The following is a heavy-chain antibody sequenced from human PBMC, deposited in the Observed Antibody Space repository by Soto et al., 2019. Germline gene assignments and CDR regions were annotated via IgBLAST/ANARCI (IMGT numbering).Heavy chain of an antibody. CDR1: GGSIGSYY. J-gene: IGHJ6*02. CDR2: VYYTGST. CDR3: ARVITYHYGMDV. D-gene: IGHD3-16*01. Sequence: SETLSLTCNVSGGSIGSYYWNWLRQPAGKGLEWIGYVYYTGSTNYKPSLEGRTTISVDSSKNQVSLNLRSVTAADSATYYCARVITYHYGMDVWGQGITVTVSS. V-gene: IGHV4-59*01.